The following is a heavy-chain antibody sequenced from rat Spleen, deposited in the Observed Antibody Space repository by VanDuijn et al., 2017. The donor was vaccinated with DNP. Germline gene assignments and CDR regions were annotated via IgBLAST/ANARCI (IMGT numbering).Heavy chain of an antibody. CDR1: GFSLTNYP. CDR3: TRDLKRYFDY. D-gene: IGHD2-1*01. Sequence: QVQLKESGPGLVQPSHTLSLTCTFPGFSLTNYPLASVRHPPGKGLEGMGRLQSDGNTDYNSVLKSRLSISRDTSKSQVFLKMDSVQTEDTAMYFCTRDLKRYFDYWDQGVMVTVSS. CDR2: LQSDGNT. V-gene: IGHV2-27*01. J-gene: IGHJ2*01.